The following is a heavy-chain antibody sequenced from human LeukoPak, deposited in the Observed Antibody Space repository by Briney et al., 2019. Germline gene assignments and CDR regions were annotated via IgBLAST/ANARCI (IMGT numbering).Heavy chain of an antibody. Sequence: GGSLRLSCAASGFPLSSYAMSWVRQAPGKGLERVSATSSSDAGTYYADSVRGRFTISRDNAKNSLYLQMNSLRAEDTAVYYCARDGVRDDAFDIWGQGTMVTVSS. V-gene: IGHV3-23*01. CDR1: GFPLSSYA. CDR3: ARDGVRDDAFDI. J-gene: IGHJ3*02. D-gene: IGHD2-8*01. CDR2: TSSSDAGT.